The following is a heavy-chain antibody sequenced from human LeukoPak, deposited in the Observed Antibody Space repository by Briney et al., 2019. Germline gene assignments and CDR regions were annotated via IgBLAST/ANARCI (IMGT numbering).Heavy chain of an antibody. J-gene: IGHJ4*02. CDR2: INNDGRSI. V-gene: IGHV3-74*01. CDR1: GFTFSGHW. D-gene: IGHD6-19*01. Sequence: PGGSLRLSCAAFGFTFSGHWMHWVRQIPGKGLTWVSRINNDGRSISYADSVKGRFTISRDNTKNMLYLQMDSLRVEDTAVYYCAKERSSGWYFDYWGQGTLVTVSS. CDR3: AKERSSGWYFDY.